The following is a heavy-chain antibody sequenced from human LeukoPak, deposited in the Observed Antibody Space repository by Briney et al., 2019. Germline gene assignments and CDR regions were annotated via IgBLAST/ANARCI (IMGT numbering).Heavy chain of an antibody. CDR2: IKSDGKT. D-gene: IGHD3-22*01. J-gene: IGHJ1*01. CDR3: ARAPSEIGGYYPEYFRH. CDR1: GFSFSSYW. V-gene: IGHV3-74*01. Sequence: GGSLRLPCAASGFSFSSYWMHWVRQAPGKGLVWVSRIKSDGKTNYADSVKGRFTISRDNAKNTVSLQMNSLRAEDTGVYYCARAPSEIGGYYPEYFRHWGQGTLVTVSS.